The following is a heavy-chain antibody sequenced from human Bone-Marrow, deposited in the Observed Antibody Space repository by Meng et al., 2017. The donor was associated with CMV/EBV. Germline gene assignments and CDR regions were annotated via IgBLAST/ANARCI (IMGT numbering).Heavy chain of an antibody. V-gene: IGHV3-30*02. D-gene: IGHD6-13*01. J-gene: IGHJ5*02. Sequence: GESLKISCASSGFTFNAYGMHWGRQAPGKGLEWVAFIRYDGRKEDYGDSVKGRFIIARDNSKNTLYLQKHSLSLEDSGVYDFAKDARLAALGTNCFDPWGQGTLVTVAS. CDR2: IRYDGRKE. CDR3: AKDARLAALGTNCFDP. CDR1: GFTFNAYG.